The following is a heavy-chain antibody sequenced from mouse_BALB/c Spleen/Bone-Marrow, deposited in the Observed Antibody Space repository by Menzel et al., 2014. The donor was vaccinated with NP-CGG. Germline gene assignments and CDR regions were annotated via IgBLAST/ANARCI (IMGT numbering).Heavy chain of an antibody. CDR2: INPYNGDT. Sequence: EVQLQESGPELVKPGASVKISCMASGYSFTGYFMNWVKQSHGKSLEWIGRINPYNGDTFYNQKFKGKATLTVDKSSSTAHMELLSLTSEDSAVYYCGGQDGYYGGFAYWGQGTLVNVSA. V-gene: IGHV1-37*01. CDR3: GGQDGYYGGFAY. CDR1: GYSFTGYF. J-gene: IGHJ3*01. D-gene: IGHD2-3*01.